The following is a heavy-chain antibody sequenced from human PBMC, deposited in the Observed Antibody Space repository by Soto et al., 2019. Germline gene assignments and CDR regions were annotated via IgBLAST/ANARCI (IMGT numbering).Heavy chain of an antibody. J-gene: IGHJ4*02. V-gene: IGHV5-51*01. CDR2: TYPGDSYT. D-gene: IGHD3-22*01. Sequence: GESLNISWKGSGYSVTSYWICCVCQMPGKGLAWMGITYPGDSYTRYSPSFQGQVTISADKYISTAYMQWSSLKASDTAMYYCARLGGPYYYDSSGSLDYWGQGTLVTVSS. CDR1: GYSVTSYW. CDR3: ARLGGPYYYDSSGSLDY.